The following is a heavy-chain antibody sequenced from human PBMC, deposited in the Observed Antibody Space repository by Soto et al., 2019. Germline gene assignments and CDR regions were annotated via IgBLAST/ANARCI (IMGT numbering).Heavy chain of an antibody. J-gene: IGHJ4*02. CDR1: GGSINSNNYY. V-gene: IGHV4-39*02. D-gene: IGHD2-15*01. CDR3: AKVVVAATRHTDFDS. CDR2: IYYDGST. Sequence: SETLSLTCTVSGGSINSNNYYWAWIRQPPGKGLAWIASIYYDGSTYYNTSLKSRVIISRDTSKNQFSLRLTSMTAADTAVYYCAKVVVAATRHTDFDSWGQGTLVTVSS.